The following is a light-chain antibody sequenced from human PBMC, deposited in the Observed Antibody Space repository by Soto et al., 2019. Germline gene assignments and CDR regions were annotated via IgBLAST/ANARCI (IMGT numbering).Light chain of an antibody. CDR1: SSDVGGYNY. Sequence: QSVLTQPASLSGSPGQSIAISCTGTSSDVGGYNYVSWYQQHPGKAPKLIIYDVTNRPSGVSNRFSGSKSGNTASLTISGLQAEDEADYYWSSYTSSSTYVFGTGTKVTVL. CDR3: SSYTSSSTYV. V-gene: IGLV2-14*01. J-gene: IGLJ1*01. CDR2: DVT.